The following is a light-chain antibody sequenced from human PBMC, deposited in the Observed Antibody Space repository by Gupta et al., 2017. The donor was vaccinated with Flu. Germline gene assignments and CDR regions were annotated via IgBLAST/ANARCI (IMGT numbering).Light chain of an antibody. CDR3: ESWDDRLGDPYV. CDR1: TSHIGSNY. CDR2: RNN. Sequence: QSVLTQPPSASVPPGQGVTISCSGSTSHIGSNYVHWYQQVPARAPILLIYRNNKRPSGGPARCSGSKSGTSAALVIIGVRSEEEADYYCESWDDRLGDPYVFGSGTKVSVL. J-gene: IGLJ1*01. V-gene: IGLV1-47*01.